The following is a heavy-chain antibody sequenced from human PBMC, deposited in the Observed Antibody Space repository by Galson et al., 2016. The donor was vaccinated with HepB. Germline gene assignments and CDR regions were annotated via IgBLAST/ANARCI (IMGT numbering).Heavy chain of an antibody. CDR1: GFTFDDYG. D-gene: IGHD6-13*01. CDR2: IHWNGGNT. J-gene: IGHJ6*02. Sequence: SLRLSCAASGFTFDDYGMTWVRQAPGKGLEWVSGIHWNGGNTGYADSVKGRFTISRDNAKNSLYLQMNSLRVEDTALYYCARPLGRGYYFAMDVWGQGTTVIVSS. V-gene: IGHV3-20*04. CDR3: ARPLGRGYYFAMDV.